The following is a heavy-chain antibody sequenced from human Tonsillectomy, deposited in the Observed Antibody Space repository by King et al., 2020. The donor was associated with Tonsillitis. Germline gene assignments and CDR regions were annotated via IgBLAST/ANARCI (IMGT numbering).Heavy chain of an antibody. CDR1: GASISSGGYS. CDR3: ASTTTGTKGLDFDF. J-gene: IGHJ4*02. CDR2: IHHSGST. D-gene: IGHD4-17*01. V-gene: IGHV4-30-2*01. Sequence: LQLQESGSGLVKPSQTLSLTCAVSGASISSGGYSWSWIRQPPGKGLEWIGYIHHSGSTSYNPSLKSRLTMSVDMSKNHFSLRLSSVTAADTALYYCASTTTGTKGLDFDFWGQGILVTVSS.